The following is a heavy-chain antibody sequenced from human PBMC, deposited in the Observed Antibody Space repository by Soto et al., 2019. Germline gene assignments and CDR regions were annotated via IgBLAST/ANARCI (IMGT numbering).Heavy chain of an antibody. CDR3: TRAGYYDSSGHDAFDI. CDR1: VFTFGDYA. V-gene: IGHV3-49*03. D-gene: IGHD3-22*01. J-gene: IGHJ3*02. CDR2: IRSKAYGGTT. Sequence: WSLRLSCTASVFTFGDYAMSWFRQAPGKGLEWVGFIRSKAYGGTTEYAASVKGRFTISRDDSKSIAYLQMNSLKTEDTAVYYCTRAGYYDSSGHDAFDIWGQGTMVTVSS.